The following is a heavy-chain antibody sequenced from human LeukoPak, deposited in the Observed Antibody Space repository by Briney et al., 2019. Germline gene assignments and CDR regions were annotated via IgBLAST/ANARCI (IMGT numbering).Heavy chain of an antibody. Sequence: PSETLSLTCTVSGGSISSSSYSWGWIRQPPGKGLEWIGTFYYSGNIYYSPSLKSRVTISVETSKNQFSLKLSSVTAADTAVYYCARRIAARVKNAFDIWGQGTMVTVSS. D-gene: IGHD6-6*01. J-gene: IGHJ3*02. V-gene: IGHV4-39*01. CDR1: GGSISSSSYS. CDR3: ARRIAARVKNAFDI. CDR2: FYYSGNI.